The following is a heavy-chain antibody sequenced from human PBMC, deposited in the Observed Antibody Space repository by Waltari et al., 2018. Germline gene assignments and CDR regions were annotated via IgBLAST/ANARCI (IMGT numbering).Heavy chain of an antibody. D-gene: IGHD3-22*01. CDR1: GGSFSGYY. Sequence: QVQLQQWGAGLLKPSETLSLTCAVYGGSFSGYYWSWIRQPPGKGLEWIGEINHSGSTNYNPSLKSRVTISVDTSKNQFSLKLSSVTAADTAVYYCASEGDYYDSSGYYFWGQGTLVTVSS. J-gene: IGHJ4*02. CDR3: ASEGDYYDSSGYYF. CDR2: INHSGST. V-gene: IGHV4-34*01.